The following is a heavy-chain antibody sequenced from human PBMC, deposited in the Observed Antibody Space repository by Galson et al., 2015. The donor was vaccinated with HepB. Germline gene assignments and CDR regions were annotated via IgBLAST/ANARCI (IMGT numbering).Heavy chain of an antibody. Sequence: SVKVSCKVSGYTLTELSMHWVRQAPGKGLEWMGGFDPEDGETIYAQKFQGRVTMTEDTSTDTAYMELSSLRSEDTAVYYCATGGMARWYFDLWGRGTLVTVSS. CDR2: FDPEDGET. D-gene: IGHD3-16*01. CDR3: ATGGMARWYFDL. CDR1: GYTLTELS. J-gene: IGHJ2*01. V-gene: IGHV1-24*01.